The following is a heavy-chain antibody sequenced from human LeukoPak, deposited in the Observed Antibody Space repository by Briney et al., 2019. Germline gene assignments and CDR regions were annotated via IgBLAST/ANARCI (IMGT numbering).Heavy chain of an antibody. J-gene: IGHJ6*02. D-gene: IGHD3-3*01. CDR1: GYTFTSYG. Sequence: GASVKVSCKASGYTFTSYGISWVRQAPGQGLEWMGWISAYNGNTNYAQKFQGRVTITADESTSTAYMELSSLRSEDTAVYYCARGLITIFGVVIITYGMDVWGQGTTVTVSS. CDR3: ARGLITIFGVVIITYGMDV. V-gene: IGHV1-18*01. CDR2: ISAYNGNT.